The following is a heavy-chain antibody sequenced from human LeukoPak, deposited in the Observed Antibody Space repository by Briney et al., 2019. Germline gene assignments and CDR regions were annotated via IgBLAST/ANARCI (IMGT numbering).Heavy chain of an antibody. D-gene: IGHD3-22*01. CDR3: ARDLTDYYELDY. CDR1: GGSISSSSYY. Sequence: SETLSLTCTVSGGSISSSSYYWGWIRQPPGKGLEWIGRIYTSGSTNYNPSLKSRVTMSVDTSKNQFSLNLISVTAADTAVYYCARDLTDYYELDYWGQGTLVTVSS. V-gene: IGHV4-39*07. J-gene: IGHJ4*02. CDR2: IYTSGST.